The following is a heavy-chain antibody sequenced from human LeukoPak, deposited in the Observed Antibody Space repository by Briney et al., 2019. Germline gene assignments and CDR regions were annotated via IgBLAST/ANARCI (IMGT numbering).Heavy chain of an antibody. J-gene: IGHJ4*02. CDR2: ISPNDGDT. CDR3: ARAYSSGWYGSVDY. V-gene: IGHV1-2*02. CDR1: GYTFTHYY. D-gene: IGHD6-19*01. Sequence: ASVKVSCKASGYTFTHYYIHWVRQAPGQGLEWMGWISPNDGDTSYGQKFQDRVTMTRDKSINTAYLELNNLKFDDTAVYSCARAYSSGWYGSVDYWGQGALVTVPS.